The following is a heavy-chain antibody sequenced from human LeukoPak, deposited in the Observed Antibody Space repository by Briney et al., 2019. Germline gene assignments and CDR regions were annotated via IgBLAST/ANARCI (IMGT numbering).Heavy chain of an antibody. CDR3: ARRSSDWYFDL. V-gene: IGHV4-59*12. D-gene: IGHD6-19*01. CDR1: GGSISSYY. J-gene: IGHJ2*01. Sequence: SETLSLTCTVSGGSISSYYWNWIRQPPGKGLEWIGYIFDSGNTNYNPSLKSRVTMSVATSKNQFSLNLNSVTAADTAVYDCARRSSDWYFDLWGRGTLVTVSS. CDR2: IFDSGNT.